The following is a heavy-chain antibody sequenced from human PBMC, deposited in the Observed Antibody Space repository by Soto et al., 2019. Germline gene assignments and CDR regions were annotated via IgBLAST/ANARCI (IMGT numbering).Heavy chain of an antibody. CDR3: ARRARPDFYYMDV. CDR2: IKQDGSEK. Sequence: GGSLRLSSAASGFSFSSYWMSWVRQAPGKGLEWVANIKQDGSEKYYVDSVKGRFTISRDNSKNTVYLQMGSLRPEDMAVYYCARRARPDFYYMDVWGKGTTVTVSS. V-gene: IGHV3-7*04. D-gene: IGHD6-6*01. CDR1: GFSFSSYW. J-gene: IGHJ6*03.